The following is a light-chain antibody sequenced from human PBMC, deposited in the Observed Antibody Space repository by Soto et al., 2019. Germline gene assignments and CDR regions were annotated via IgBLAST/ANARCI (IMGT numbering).Light chain of an antibody. CDR2: DND. V-gene: IGLV1-51*01. J-gene: IGLJ2*01. Sequence: QSVLTQPPSVSAAPGQTVTIPCSGSSSNIGNNFVFWYQQLPGAAPKLLIFDNDERPSGIPDRFSGSKSGTSATLGITGLQTGDEADYYCGTWDSRLSAVVFGGGTKLTVL. CDR3: GTWDSRLSAVV. CDR1: SSNIGNNF.